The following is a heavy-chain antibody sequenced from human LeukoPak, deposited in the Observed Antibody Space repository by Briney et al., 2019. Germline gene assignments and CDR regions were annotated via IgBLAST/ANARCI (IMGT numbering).Heavy chain of an antibody. CDR1: GFTFSSYA. V-gene: IGHV3-23*01. Sequence: GGSLRLSCAAPGFTFSSYAMSWVRQAPGKGLEWVSAISGSGGSTYYADSVKGRFTISRDNSKNTLYLQMNSLRAEDTAVYYCAKANTGYSSGWYLYWGQGTLVTVSS. D-gene: IGHD6-19*01. CDR2: ISGSGGST. J-gene: IGHJ4*02. CDR3: AKANTGYSSGWYLY.